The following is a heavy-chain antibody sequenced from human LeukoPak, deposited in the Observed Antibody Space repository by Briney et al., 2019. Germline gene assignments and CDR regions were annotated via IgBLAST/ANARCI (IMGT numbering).Heavy chain of an antibody. Sequence: ASVKVSFKASGYTFTSYYMHWVRQAPGQGLEWMGIINPSGGSTSYAQKFQGGVTMTRDTSTSAVYMELSSLRSEDTAVYYCAREGITGTTVVYWGQGTLVTVSS. J-gene: IGHJ4*02. CDR2: INPSGGST. CDR1: GYTFTSYY. V-gene: IGHV1-46*01. CDR3: AREGITGTTVVY. D-gene: IGHD1-7*01.